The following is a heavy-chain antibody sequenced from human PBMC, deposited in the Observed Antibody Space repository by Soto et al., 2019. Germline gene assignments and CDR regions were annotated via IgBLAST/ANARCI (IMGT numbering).Heavy chain of an antibody. Sequence: GGSLRLSCAASGFTFDDYAMHWVRQAPGKGLEWVSGISWNSGSIGYADSVKGRFTISRDNAKNSLYLQMNSLRAEDTALYYCAKAEVDYYYGSGSYFDYWGQGTLVTVSS. V-gene: IGHV3-9*01. J-gene: IGHJ4*02. CDR2: ISWNSGSI. CDR1: GFTFDDYA. D-gene: IGHD3-10*01. CDR3: AKAEVDYYYGSGSYFDY.